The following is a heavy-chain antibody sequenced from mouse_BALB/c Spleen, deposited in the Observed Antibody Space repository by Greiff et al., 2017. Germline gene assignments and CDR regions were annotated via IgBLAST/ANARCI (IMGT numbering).Heavy chain of an antibody. CDR1: GFTFSSFG. J-gene: IGHJ2*01. CDR3: ARGGIYYGNYIDY. D-gene: IGHD2-1*01. CDR2: ISSGSSTI. V-gene: IGHV5-17*02. Sequence: EVMLVESGGGLVQPGGSRKLSCAASGFTFSSFGMHWVRQAPEKGLEWVAYISSGSSTIYYADTVKGRFTISRDNPKNTLFLQMTSLRSEDTAMYYCARGGIYYGNYIDYWGQGTTLTVSS.